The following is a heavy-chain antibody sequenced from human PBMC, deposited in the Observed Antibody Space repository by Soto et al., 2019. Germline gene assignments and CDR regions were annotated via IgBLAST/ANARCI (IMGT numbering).Heavy chain of an antibody. V-gene: IGHV3-30-3*01. CDR2: MSYDGSNK. Sequence: QVQLVESGGGVVQPGRSLRLSCAASGFTFSSYAMHWVRQAPGKGLEWVAVMSYDGSNKYYADSVKGRFTISRDNSKNKLYLQMNSLRAEDTAVYYCARDIALQHYYYYGMDVWGQGTTVTVSS. CDR3: ARDIALQHYYYYGMDV. J-gene: IGHJ6*02. CDR1: GFTFSSYA. D-gene: IGHD6-13*01.